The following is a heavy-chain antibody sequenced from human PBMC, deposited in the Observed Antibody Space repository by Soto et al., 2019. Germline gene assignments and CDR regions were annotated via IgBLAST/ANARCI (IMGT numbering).Heavy chain of an antibody. V-gene: IGHV4-4*02. CDR1: NDSIRSDNW. CDR2: IFHSGSS. J-gene: IGHJ4*02. CDR3: ARRLFVRGTLGYYDY. Sequence: SLTCSVSNDSIRSDNWWSWVRQPPGKGLEWIGEIFHSGSSNNNPSLKSRVTLSVDKTKNEFSLKLNSVTAADTAVYYCARRLFVRGTLGYYDYWGQGTLVTVSS. D-gene: IGHD3-10*02.